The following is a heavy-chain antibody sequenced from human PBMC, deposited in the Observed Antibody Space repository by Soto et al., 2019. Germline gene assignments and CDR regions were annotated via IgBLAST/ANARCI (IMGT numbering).Heavy chain of an antibody. Sequence: WGSLRLSCAASGFTFNSYAMSWVRQAPGKGLDWVSAISGSGGSTYYADSVKGRFTISRDNSKNTLYLQMNSLRADDTAVYYCAERVDDYGDYPLVYFDYWGQGTLVTVSS. CDR2: ISGSGGST. CDR3: AERVDDYGDYPLVYFDY. CDR1: GFTFNSYA. V-gene: IGHV3-23*01. D-gene: IGHD4-17*01. J-gene: IGHJ4*02.